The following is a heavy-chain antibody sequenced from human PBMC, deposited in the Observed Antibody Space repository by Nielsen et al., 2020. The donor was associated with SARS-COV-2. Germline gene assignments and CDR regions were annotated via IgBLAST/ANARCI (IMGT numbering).Heavy chain of an antibody. CDR3: AKDYGNYYYYYGMDV. CDR1: GFTFSSYA. CDR2: ISYDGSNK. J-gene: IGHJ6*02. V-gene: IGHV3-30*04. Sequence: GESLKISCAASGFTFSSYAMHWVRQAPGKGLEWVAVISYDGSNKYYADSVKGRFTISRDNSKNTLYLQMNSLRAEDTAVYYCAKDYGNYYYYYGMDVWGQGTTVTVSS. D-gene: IGHD4-23*01.